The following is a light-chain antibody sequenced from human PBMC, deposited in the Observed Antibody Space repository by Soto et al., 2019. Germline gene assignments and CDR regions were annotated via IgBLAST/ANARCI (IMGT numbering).Light chain of an antibody. CDR3: AAWDGSLNNVL. Sequence: QSVLTQPPSASGTPGQRVTISCSGSGSSIGTNTVNWYRQLPGTAPKLLIYGNNQRPSGVPDRFSGSKSGTSASLGISGLQSEDEADYYCAAWDGSLNNVLFGGGTKL. J-gene: IGLJ2*01. CDR2: GNN. V-gene: IGLV1-44*01. CDR1: GSSIGTNT.